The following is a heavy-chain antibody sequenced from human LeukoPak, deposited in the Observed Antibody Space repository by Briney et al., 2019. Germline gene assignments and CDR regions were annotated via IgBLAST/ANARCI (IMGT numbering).Heavy chain of an antibody. V-gene: IGHV3-23*01. J-gene: IGHJ4*02. CDR2: ISGSGGST. D-gene: IGHD6-13*01. CDR3: ARRSSSWSGYFDY. CDR1: GFTFSSYA. Sequence: GGSLRLSCAASGFTFSSYAMSWVRRAPGKGLDGVSAISGSGGSTYYADSVKGRFTISRDNSKNTLYLQMNSLRAEDTAVHYCARRSSSWSGYFDYWGQGTLVTVSS.